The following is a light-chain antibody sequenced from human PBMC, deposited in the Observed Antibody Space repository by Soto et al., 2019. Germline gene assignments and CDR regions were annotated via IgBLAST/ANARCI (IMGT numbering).Light chain of an antibody. CDR1: QSVTSY. J-gene: IGKJ2*01. CDR2: DAS. V-gene: IGKV3-11*01. Sequence: EIVLTQSPATLSLSPGERATLSCRASQSVTSYLAWYQQKPGQAPRLLIYDASNRATGIPDRFSGSGSGTDFTLPISRLEPEDFAVYYCQQRYNWPPYTFGQGTKLEIK. CDR3: QQRYNWPPYT.